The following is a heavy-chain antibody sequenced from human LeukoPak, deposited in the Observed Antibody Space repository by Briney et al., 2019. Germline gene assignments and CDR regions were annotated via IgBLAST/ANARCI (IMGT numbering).Heavy chain of an antibody. CDR2: INVDGSIR. J-gene: IGHJ4*02. CDR3: ARDLGGRWGY. Sequence: GGSLRLSCVGTGFPFSSYWMHWVRQVPGKGLVWVARINVDGSIRNYADSVKGRFTVSRDNAKNTLHLQMNSLRGEDTAVFYCARDLGGRWGYWGQGTLVTVSS. D-gene: IGHD5-24*01. V-gene: IGHV3-74*01. CDR1: GFPFSSYW.